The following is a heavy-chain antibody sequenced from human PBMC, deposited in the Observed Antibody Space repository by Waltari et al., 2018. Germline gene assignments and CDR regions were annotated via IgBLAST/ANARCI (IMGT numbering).Heavy chain of an antibody. CDR1: GGSFSGYY. Sequence: QVQLQQWGAGLLKPSETLSLTCAVYGGSFSGYYWSWIRQPPGKGLEWIGEINHSGSTNYNPSLKSRVTISVDTSKNQFSLKLSSVTAADTAGYYCARGVVPSDAFDIWGQGTMVTVSS. V-gene: IGHV4-34*01. D-gene: IGHD3-10*02. CDR2: INHSGST. CDR3: ARGVVPSDAFDI. J-gene: IGHJ3*02.